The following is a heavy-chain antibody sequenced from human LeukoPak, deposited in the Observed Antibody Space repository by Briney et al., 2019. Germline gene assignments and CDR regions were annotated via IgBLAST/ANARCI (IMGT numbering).Heavy chain of an antibody. D-gene: IGHD3-9*01. CDR2: IYPGDSDT. V-gene: IGHV5-51*01. Sequence: GESLKISCKGSGYSFTSYWIGWVRQMPGKGLEWMGIIYPGDSDTRYSPSFQGQVTISADKSISTAYLQWSSLKASDTAMYYCAGLRSAWLRLHDAFDIWGQGTMVTVSS. CDR1: GYSFTSYW. J-gene: IGHJ3*02. CDR3: AGLRSAWLRLHDAFDI.